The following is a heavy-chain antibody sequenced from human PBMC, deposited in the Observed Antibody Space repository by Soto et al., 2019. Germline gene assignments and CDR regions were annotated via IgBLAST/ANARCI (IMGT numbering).Heavy chain of an antibody. Sequence: GGSLRLSCAASGFTFSSYGMHWVRQAPGKGLEWVAVISYDGSNKYYADSVKGRFTISRDNSKNTLYLQMNSLRAEDTAVYYCAKVAAKLESTDYYYYYGMDVWGQGTTVTVS. CDR1: GFTFSSYG. CDR2: ISYDGSNK. D-gene: IGHD1-1*01. J-gene: IGHJ6*02. CDR3: AKVAAKLESTDYYYYYGMDV. V-gene: IGHV3-30*18.